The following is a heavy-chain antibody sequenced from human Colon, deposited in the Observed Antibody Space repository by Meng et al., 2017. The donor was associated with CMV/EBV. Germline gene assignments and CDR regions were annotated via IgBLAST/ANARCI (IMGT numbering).Heavy chain of an antibody. Sequence: ASVKVSCKAADYTFTTYGITWVRQAPGQGLEWMGWISAYNGNTGYGRRLQGRGTLTTDTSATTAYMELRNLKSDDTAIYYCARDRGYETSGYIADYWGQGTLVTVSS. CDR3: ARDRGYETSGYIADY. J-gene: IGHJ4*02. D-gene: IGHD5-12*01. V-gene: IGHV1-18*01. CDR2: ISAYNGNT. CDR1: DYTFTTYG.